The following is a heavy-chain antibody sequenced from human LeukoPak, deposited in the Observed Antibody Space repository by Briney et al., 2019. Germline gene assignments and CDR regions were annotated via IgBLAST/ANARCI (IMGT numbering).Heavy chain of an antibody. V-gene: IGHV4-39*01. CDR2: IYYSGST. CDR1: GGSISSSSYY. J-gene: IGHJ4*02. D-gene: IGHD5-18*01. CDR3: ARGLDTAMVEQYYFDY. Sequence: ESGPTLVKPSETLSLTCTVSGGSISSSSYYWGWIRQPPGKGLEWIGSIYYSGSTYYNPSLKSRVTISVDTSKNQFSLKLSSVTAADTAVYYCARGLDTAMVEQYYFDYWGQGALVTVSS.